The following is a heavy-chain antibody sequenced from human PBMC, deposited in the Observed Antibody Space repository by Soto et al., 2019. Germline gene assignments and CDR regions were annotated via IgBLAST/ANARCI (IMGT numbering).Heavy chain of an antibody. CDR2: IYYSGST. Sequence: SETLSLTCTVSGGSISSGDYYWSWIRQPPGKGLEWIGYIYYSGSTYYNPSLKSRVTISVDKSKNQFSLRLTSVAAADTAVYYCARSSRYAYDSSEGNFDYWGQRTLVTVSS. CDR1: GGSISSGDYY. J-gene: IGHJ4*02. V-gene: IGHV4-30-4*01. D-gene: IGHD3-22*01. CDR3: ARSSRYAYDSSEGNFDY.